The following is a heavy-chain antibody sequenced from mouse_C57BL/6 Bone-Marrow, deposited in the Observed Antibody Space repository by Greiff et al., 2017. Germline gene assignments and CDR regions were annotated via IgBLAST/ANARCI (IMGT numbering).Heavy chain of an antibody. V-gene: IGHV3-8*01. J-gene: IGHJ1*03. Sequence: EVKLVESGPGLAKPSQTLSLTCSVTGYSITSDYWHWIRKFPGNKLEYMGYISYSGSTYYNPSLNSRISIPRDTSTNQYYLQLKHVTTEETATYYCARYVDYYGSSPTPYFAVWGTGTMVTVSA. D-gene: IGHD1-1*01. CDR3: ARYVDYYGSSPTPYFAV. CDR1: GYSITSDY. CDR2: ISYSGST.